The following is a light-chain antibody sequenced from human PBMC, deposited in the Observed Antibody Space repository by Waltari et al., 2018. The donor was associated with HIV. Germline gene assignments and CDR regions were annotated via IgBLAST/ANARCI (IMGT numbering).Light chain of an antibody. CDR3: CSYAGSVTFVV. V-gene: IGLV2-11*01. CDR1: SGDVGGYNY. CDR2: DVS. Sequence: QSALTQPRSVSGSPGQSVTIPCTGSSGDVGGYNYVSWYQQHPGKAPKLIIYDVSTRPSGVPARFSGSKSANTASLTIFGLQAEDEADYYCCSYAGSVTFVVFGGGTKVTVL. J-gene: IGLJ2*01.